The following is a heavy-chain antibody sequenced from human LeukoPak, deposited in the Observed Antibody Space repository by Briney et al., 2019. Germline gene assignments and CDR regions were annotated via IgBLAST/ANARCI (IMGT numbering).Heavy chain of an antibody. CDR1: GFTLSSHW. V-gene: IGHV3-74*01. CDR2: INSGGSST. CDR3: ARAGGSYYYYYGMDV. D-gene: IGHD1-26*01. J-gene: IGHJ6*02. Sequence: GGSLRLSCAASGFTLSSHWMHWVRQAPGKGLVWVSRINSGGSSTNYADSVRGRFTISRDNPKNTLYLQMNSLRAEDTAVYYCARAGGSYYYYYGMDVWGQGTTVTVSS.